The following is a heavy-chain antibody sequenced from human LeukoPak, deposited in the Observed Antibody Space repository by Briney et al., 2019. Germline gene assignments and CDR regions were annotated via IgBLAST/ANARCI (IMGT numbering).Heavy chain of an antibody. Sequence: ASVTVSCKASGYTFTSYAMHWVRQAPGQRLEWMGWINAGNGNTKYSQEFQGRVTITRDTSASTAYMELSSLRSEDMAVYYCARDQCPDGSSGCYFDYWGQGTLVTVSS. CDR1: GYTFTSYA. D-gene: IGHD6-19*01. J-gene: IGHJ4*02. V-gene: IGHV1-3*03. CDR3: ARDQCPDGSSGCYFDY. CDR2: INAGNGNT.